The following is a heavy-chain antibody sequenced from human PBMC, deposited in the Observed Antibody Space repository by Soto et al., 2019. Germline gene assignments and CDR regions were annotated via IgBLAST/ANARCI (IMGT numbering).Heavy chain of an antibody. J-gene: IGHJ4*02. CDR1: GGSISSSSYY. V-gene: IGHV4-39*01. Sequence: SETLSLTCTVSGGSISSSSYYWGWIRQPPGKGLEWIGSIYYSGSTYYNPSLKSRVTISVDTSKNQFSLKLSSVTAADTAVYYCARHGREGSRIDYWGQGTLVTVSS. CDR3: ARHGREGSRIDY. D-gene: IGHD1-26*01. CDR2: IYYSGST.